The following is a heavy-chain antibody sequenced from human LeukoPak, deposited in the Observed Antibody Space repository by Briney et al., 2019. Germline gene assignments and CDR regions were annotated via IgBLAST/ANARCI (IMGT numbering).Heavy chain of an antibody. CDR1: GYTFSSYG. Sequence: GGSLRLSCAASGYTFSSYGMHWVRQAPGKGLEWVAFIRYDGSNKYYADSVKGRFTISRDNSKNTLYLQMNSLRAEDTAVYYCAKIGWFGEGDAFDIWGQGTMVTVSS. D-gene: IGHD3-10*01. CDR3: AKIGWFGEGDAFDI. J-gene: IGHJ3*02. V-gene: IGHV3-30*02. CDR2: IRYDGSNK.